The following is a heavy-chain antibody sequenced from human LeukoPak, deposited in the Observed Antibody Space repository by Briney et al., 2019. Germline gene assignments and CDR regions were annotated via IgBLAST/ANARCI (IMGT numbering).Heavy chain of an antibody. CDR1: GFTFSSYA. V-gene: IGHV3-74*01. CDR3: SRTTSVRYVGDAFHM. Sequence: GGSLRLSCAASGFTFSSYARHWVRQAPGRGLVWVSRINSGGSSTTYADSVSGRITISRDNAKNTLYLQMQSLRAEDTAVYYCSRTTSVRYVGDAFHMWGQGTMVTVSS. J-gene: IGHJ3*02. D-gene: IGHD5-12*01. CDR2: INSGGSST.